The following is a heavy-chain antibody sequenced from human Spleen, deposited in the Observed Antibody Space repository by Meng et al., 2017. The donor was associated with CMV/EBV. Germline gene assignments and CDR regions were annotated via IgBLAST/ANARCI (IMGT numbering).Heavy chain of an antibody. CDR3: ARQGRVYFDY. CDR1: GGSFRGYY. Sequence: LSLPCAVSGGSFRGYYWSWIRQAPDKGLEWVGEISQSGRTNYNLALKSRVSMSVHTSERQFSLELSSVTAADSAVYYCARQGRVYFDYWGQGILVTVSS. D-gene: IGHD3-10*01. V-gene: IGHV4-34*01. J-gene: IGHJ4*02. CDR2: ISQSGRT.